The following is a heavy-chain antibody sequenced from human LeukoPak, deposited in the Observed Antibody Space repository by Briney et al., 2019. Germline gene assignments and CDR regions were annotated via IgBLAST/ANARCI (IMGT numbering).Heavy chain of an antibody. Sequence: SETLSLTCTVSGGSISSSSYYWGWIRQPPGKGLEWIGSIYYSGSTNYNPSPKSRVTISVDTSKNQFSLKLSSVTAADTAVYYCARVNEYSSGWYARAWYFDYWGQGTLVTVSS. J-gene: IGHJ4*02. D-gene: IGHD6-19*01. CDR2: IYYSGST. CDR3: ARVNEYSSGWYARAWYFDY. V-gene: IGHV4-39*07. CDR1: GGSISSSSYY.